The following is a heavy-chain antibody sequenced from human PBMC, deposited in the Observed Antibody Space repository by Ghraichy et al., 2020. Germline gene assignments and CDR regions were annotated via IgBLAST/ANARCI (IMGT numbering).Heavy chain of an antibody. V-gene: IGHV4-59*01. CDR3: ASQQLPRLYYGMDV. Sequence: SETLSLTCTVSGGSISTYFWSWVRQSPGKGLEWIGSIHYSGSTNYNPSLKSRVIISVDTSKNQFSLRLTSVTAADTAVYFCASQQLPRLYYGMDVWGQGTTVTVSS. CDR2: IHYSGST. CDR1: GGSISTYF. J-gene: IGHJ6*02. D-gene: IGHD6-13*01.